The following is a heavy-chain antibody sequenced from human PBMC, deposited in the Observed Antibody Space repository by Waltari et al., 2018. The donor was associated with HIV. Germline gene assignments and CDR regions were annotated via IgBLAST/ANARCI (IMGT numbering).Heavy chain of an antibody. CDR3: AWRRSVSRFDV. CDR2: IYWDDDK. CDR1: GLPLTTGGIV. Sequence: QVTLKESGPGLVNPTHTLKLTCILSGLPLTTGGIVVGWIRQPPGKALEWLAHIYWDDDKRYSTSLRSRLTISKDTSKNQVVLILTNMDPVDTATYYGAWRRSVSRFDVWGPGVLVTVSS. V-gene: IGHV2-5*02. D-gene: IGHD4-4*01. J-gene: IGHJ4*02.